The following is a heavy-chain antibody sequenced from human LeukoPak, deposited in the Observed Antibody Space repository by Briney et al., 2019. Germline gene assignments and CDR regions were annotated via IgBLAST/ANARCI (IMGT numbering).Heavy chain of an antibody. Sequence: ASVKVSCKASGYTFTGYYLHWVRQAPGQGLEWMGWINPNSGDTKYEQKFLGRVTMTRDTSITTAYMEMSRLRSDDTALYYCARSPHILTGENFDYWGQGTLVTVSS. J-gene: IGHJ4*02. D-gene: IGHD3-9*01. V-gene: IGHV1-2*02. CDR2: INPNSGDT. CDR3: ARSPHILTGENFDY. CDR1: GYTFTGYY.